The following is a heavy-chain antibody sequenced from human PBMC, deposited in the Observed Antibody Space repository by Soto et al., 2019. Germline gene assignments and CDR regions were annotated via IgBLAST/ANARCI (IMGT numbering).Heavy chain of an antibody. CDR1: RYTFTGYY. D-gene: IGHD4-4*01. CDR3: ARDLGATVTTRPQLYMDV. V-gene: IGHV1-2*04. J-gene: IGHJ6*03. CDR2: INPNSGGT. Sequence: ASVKVSCKASRYTFTGYYMHWVRHSPGQGLEWMGWINPNSGGTNYAQKFQGWVTMTRDTSISTAYMELSRLRSDDTAVYYCARDLGATVTTRPQLYMDVWGKGTTVTVSS.